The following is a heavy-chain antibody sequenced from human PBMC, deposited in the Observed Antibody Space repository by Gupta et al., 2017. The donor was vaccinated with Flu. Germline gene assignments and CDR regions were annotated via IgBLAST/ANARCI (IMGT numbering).Heavy chain of an antibody. CDR1: GFSLSTSGVG. J-gene: IGHJ4*02. CDR2: IYWNDDK. V-gene: IGHV2-5*01. CDR3: AHVLQRWLQPYVRFDY. D-gene: IGHD5-24*01. Sequence: QITLKESGPTLVKPTQTLTLTCTFSGFSLSTSGVGVGWIRQPPGKALEWLALIYWNDDKRYSPSLKSRLTITKDTSKNQVVLTMTNMDPVDTATYYCAHVLQRWLQPYVRFDYWGQGTLVTVSS.